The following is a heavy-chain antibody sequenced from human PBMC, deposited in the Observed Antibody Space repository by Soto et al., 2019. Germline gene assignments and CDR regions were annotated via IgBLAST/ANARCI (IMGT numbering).Heavy chain of an antibody. CDR1: GGSFSGYY. Sequence: SETLSLTCAVSGGSFSGYYWTWIRRPPGKGLEWIGNINHHGSTNYNPSLESRVTISVDTSKNQFSLKLSSVTAADTAVYYCARDGFCTSTTCRIGNWFDPWGQGTLVTVSS. CDR2: INHHGST. J-gene: IGHJ5*02. CDR3: ARDGFCTSTTCRIGNWFDP. V-gene: IGHV4-34*01. D-gene: IGHD2-2*03.